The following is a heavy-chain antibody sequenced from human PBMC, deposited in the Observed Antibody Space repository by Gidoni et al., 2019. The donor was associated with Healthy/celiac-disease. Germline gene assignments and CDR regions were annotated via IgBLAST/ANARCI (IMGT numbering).Heavy chain of an antibody. CDR1: GFTFSSYG. Sequence: QVQLVESGGGVVQPGRSLRLSCAASGFTFSSYGMPWVRQAPGKGLEWVAVISYDGSNKYYADSVKGRFTISRDNSKNTLYLQMNSLRAEDTAVYYCAKEGIAVAGTNYYYYGMDVWGQGTTVTVSS. V-gene: IGHV3-30*18. CDR3: AKEGIAVAGTNYYYYGMDV. J-gene: IGHJ6*02. D-gene: IGHD6-19*01. CDR2: ISYDGSNK.